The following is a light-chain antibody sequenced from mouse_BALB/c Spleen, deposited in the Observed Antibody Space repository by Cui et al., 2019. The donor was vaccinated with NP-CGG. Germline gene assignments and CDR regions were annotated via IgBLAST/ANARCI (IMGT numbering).Light chain of an antibody. CDR1: TGAVTTSNY. J-gene: IGLJ1*01. V-gene: IGLV1*01. CDR2: GTN. Sequence: QPVVTQESALTTSPGETVTLTCRSSTGAVTTSNYANWVQEKPDHLFTGLIGGTNNRAPGVPARFSGSLIGDKAALTITGAQTEDDAIYFCTLWYSNHWVFGGGTKLTVL. CDR3: TLWYSNHWV.